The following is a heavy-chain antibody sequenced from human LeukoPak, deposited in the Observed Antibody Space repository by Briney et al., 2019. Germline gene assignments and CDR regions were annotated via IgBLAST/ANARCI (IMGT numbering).Heavy chain of an antibody. Sequence: GASLEISWQGSGYSFTSYWIGWVRQLPGKGLEGMGIIYPGDSDTRYSPSFQGQVTISADKSISTAYLQWSSLKASDTAMYYCARHVRPPMTTWVYYYYYGMDVWGQGTTVTVSS. D-gene: IGHD3-16*01. CDR1: GYSFTSYW. J-gene: IGHJ6*02. CDR2: IYPGDSDT. V-gene: IGHV5-51*01. CDR3: ARHVRPPMTTWVYYYYYGMDV.